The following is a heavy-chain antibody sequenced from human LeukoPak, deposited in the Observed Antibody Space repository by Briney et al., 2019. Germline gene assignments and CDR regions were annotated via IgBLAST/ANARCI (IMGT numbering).Heavy chain of an antibody. Sequence: SETLSLTCAVSGGSISSGGYSWSWIRQPPGKGLEWIGYIYHSGSTYYNPSLKSRVTISVDTSKNQFSLKLSSVTAADTAVYYCASNFWSGYYVLDYWGQGTLVTVSS. CDR1: GGSISSGGYS. CDR2: IYHSGST. J-gene: IGHJ4*02. CDR3: ASNFWSGYYVLDY. D-gene: IGHD3-3*01. V-gene: IGHV4-30-2*05.